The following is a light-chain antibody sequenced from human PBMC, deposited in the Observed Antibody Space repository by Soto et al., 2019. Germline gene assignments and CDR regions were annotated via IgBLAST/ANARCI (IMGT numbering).Light chain of an antibody. J-gene: IGKJ1*01. CDR2: AAS. CDR1: QEIGGR. CDR3: LQVYSFTRR. Sequence: IQMTQSPSSVSASVGDRITITCRASQEIGGRLAWFQQKPGTGPQYLIQAASILQSGVPSTFSVSGRGTEFILTINNLQPEDFASYFYLQVYSFTRRFGLGTKVDIK. V-gene: IGKV1-12*01.